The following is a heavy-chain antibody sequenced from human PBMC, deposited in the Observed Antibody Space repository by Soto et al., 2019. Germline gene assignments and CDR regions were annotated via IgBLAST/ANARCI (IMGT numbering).Heavy chain of an antibody. V-gene: IGHV3-23*01. D-gene: IGHD3-16*01. J-gene: IGHJ4*02. CDR2: ISATGGGT. Sequence: SCAASGFKFSNYAMSWVRQAPGKGLEWVLLISATGGGTYYADSVKGRFTISRDNSHNTLYLQVHSLTAEDTAVYYCAKDRRAGGNSAFYFDFWGQGAQVTVSS. CDR3: AKDRRAGGNSAFYFDF. CDR1: GFKFSNYA.